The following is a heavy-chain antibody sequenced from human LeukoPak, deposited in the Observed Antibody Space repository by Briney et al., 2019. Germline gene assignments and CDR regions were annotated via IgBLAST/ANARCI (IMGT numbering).Heavy chain of an antibody. CDR1: GYSISSGYY. D-gene: IGHD3-22*01. CDR2: IYHSGST. V-gene: IGHV4-38-2*01. CDR3: AKEMHYYDGSGYSNPDPPYNWFDP. J-gene: IGHJ5*02. Sequence: SSETLSLTCAVSGYSISSGYYWGWIRQPPGKGLEWIGSIYHSGSTYYNPSLKSRVTISVDTSKNQFSLKLSSVTAADTAVYYCAKEMHYYDGSGYSNPDPPYNWFDPWGQGTLVTVSS.